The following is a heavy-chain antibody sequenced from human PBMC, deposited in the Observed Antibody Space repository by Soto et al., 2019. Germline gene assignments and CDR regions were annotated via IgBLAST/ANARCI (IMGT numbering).Heavy chain of an antibody. Sequence: EVQLVESGGGLVQHGGSLRLSCAASGFTFSSYSMTWVRQAPGKGLEWVSYTSSGGVTIYYADSVKGRFTISRENAKNSLYLQMTVLRAEDTAIYYCARRYSTSSRGAYMDVWGKGTTITVSS. V-gene: IGHV3-48*01. CDR2: TSSGGVTI. CDR1: GFTFSSYS. J-gene: IGHJ6*03. CDR3: ARRYSTSSRGAYMDV. D-gene: IGHD6-6*01.